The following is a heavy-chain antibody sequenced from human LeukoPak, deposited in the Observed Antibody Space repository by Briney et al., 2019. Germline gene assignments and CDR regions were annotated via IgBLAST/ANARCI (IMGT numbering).Heavy chain of an antibody. J-gene: IGHJ6*02. V-gene: IGHV3-30*03. Sequence: PGRSLRLSCAASGFTFSSYVMHWVRQAPGKGLEWVAVISYDGSNKYYADSVKGRFTISRDNSKNTLYLQMNSLRAEDTAVYYCARDREGYGMDVWGQGTTVTVSS. CDR1: GFTFSSYV. CDR2: ISYDGSNK. CDR3: ARDREGYGMDV.